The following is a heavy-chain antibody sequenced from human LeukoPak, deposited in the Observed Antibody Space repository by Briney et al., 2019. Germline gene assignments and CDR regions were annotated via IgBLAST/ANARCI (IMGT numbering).Heavy chain of an antibody. CDR3: ARDHEVSSSSFDY. CDR1: GGSISSYY. J-gene: IGHJ4*02. CDR2: IYTSGST. V-gene: IGHV4-4*07. Sequence: SETLSLTCTVSGGSISSYYWSWIRQPPGKGLEWIGRIYTSGSTNYNPSLKSRVTMSVDTSKNQFSLKLTSVTAADTAVYYCARDHEVSSSSFDYWGQGTLVTVSS. D-gene: IGHD6-6*01.